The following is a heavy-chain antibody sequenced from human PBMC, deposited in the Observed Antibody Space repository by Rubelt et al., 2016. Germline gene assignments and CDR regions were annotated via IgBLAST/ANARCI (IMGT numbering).Heavy chain of an antibody. J-gene: IGHJ6*02. CDR2: WYDGSNK. D-gene: IGHD6-13*01. Sequence: WYDGSNKYYADSVKGRFTISRDNSKNTLYLQMNSLRAEDTAVYYCASIIAAAGDYYYYGMDVWGQGTTVTVSS. CDR3: ASIIAAAGDYYYYGMDV. V-gene: IGHV3-33*01.